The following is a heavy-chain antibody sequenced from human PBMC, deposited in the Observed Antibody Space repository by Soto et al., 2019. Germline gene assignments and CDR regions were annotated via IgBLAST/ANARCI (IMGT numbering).Heavy chain of an antibody. CDR3: ARDTPPTDY. Sequence: QVQLVQSGAEVKKPGASVKVSCKTSGYTFTSYHISWLRQAPGQGLEWMGWISAYNTNTNYAQKFQGRVTMTTDTLTSTAYMELRSLRSDDTSVYYCARDTPPTDYWGQGTLVTVSS. CDR2: ISAYNTNT. CDR1: GYTFTSYH. V-gene: IGHV1-18*01. J-gene: IGHJ4*02.